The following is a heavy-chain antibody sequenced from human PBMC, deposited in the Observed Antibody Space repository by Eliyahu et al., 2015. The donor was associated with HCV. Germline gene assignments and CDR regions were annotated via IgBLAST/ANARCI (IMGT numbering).Heavy chain of an antibody. CDR3: ATRVRAIGGDAFDT. CDR1: GLRFDNYW. D-gene: IGHD3-3*01. J-gene: IGHJ3*02. Sequence: EVQLVESGGGLVQPGGSQSLSCAVSGLRFDNYWLHWVRQTPGKGLMWVLRVNGDGSRIDYADSVRGRFILSRDNAKNSLYLEMSSLRVEDTAIYYCATRVRAIGGDAFDTWGQGTKGHRLI. V-gene: IGHV3-74*01. CDR2: VNGDGSRI.